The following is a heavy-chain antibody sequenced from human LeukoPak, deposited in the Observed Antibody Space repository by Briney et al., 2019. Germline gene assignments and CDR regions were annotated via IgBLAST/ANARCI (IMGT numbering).Heavy chain of an antibody. J-gene: IGHJ3*02. CDR1: GFNFSSYS. V-gene: IGHV3-21*01. Sequence: GGSLRLSCAASGFNFSSYSMNWVRQAPGKGLEWVSSIRSSSSYIYYADSVKGRFTISRDNAKNSLYLQMNSLRAEDTAVYYCARGRYYDSSGYLVDAFDIWGQGTMVTVSS. CDR3: ARGRYYDSSGYLVDAFDI. CDR2: IRSSSSYI. D-gene: IGHD3-22*01.